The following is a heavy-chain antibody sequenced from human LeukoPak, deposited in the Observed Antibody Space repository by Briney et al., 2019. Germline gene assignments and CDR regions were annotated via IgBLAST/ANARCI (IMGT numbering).Heavy chain of an antibody. V-gene: IGHV1-2*02. D-gene: IGHD5-24*01. CDR3: ARFPRRDGYNYYYYMDV. CDR1: GYTFTGYY. CDR2: INPNSGGT. J-gene: IGHJ6*03. Sequence: ASVTVSCKASGYTFTGYYMHWVRQAPGQGLEWMGWINPNSGGTNYAQKFQGRVTMTRDTSISTAYMELSRLRSDDTAVYYCARFPRRDGYNYYYYMDVWGKGTTVTVSS.